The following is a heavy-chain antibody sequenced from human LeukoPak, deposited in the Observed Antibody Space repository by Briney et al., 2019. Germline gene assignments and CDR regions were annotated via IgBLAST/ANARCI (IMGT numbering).Heavy chain of an antibody. CDR1: GFTFSSYG. D-gene: IGHD6-13*01. CDR2: VWDDGSSQ. J-gene: IGHJ3*02. Sequence: PGGSLRLSCAASGFTFSSYGMHWVRQAPGKGLEWVAVVWDDGSSQNYADSVKGRFTISRDNSKNTLYLQMNSLRAEDTAVYYCARDPGDGIAASDAFDIWGQGTMVTVSS. CDR3: ARDPGDGIAASDAFDI. V-gene: IGHV3-33*01.